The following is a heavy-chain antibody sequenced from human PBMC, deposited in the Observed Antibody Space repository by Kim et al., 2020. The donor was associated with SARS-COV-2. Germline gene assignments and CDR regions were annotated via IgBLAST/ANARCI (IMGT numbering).Heavy chain of an antibody. Sequence: SETMSLTCAVYGGSFSGYYWSWIRQPPGKGLEWIGEINHSGSTNYNPSLKSRVTISVDTSKNQFSLKLSSVTAADTAVYYCARDLNYGDYAWYFDLWGRG. V-gene: IGHV4-34*01. CDR3: ARDLNYGDYAWYFDL. CDR2: INHSGST. CDR1: GGSFSGYY. J-gene: IGHJ2*01. D-gene: IGHD4-17*01.